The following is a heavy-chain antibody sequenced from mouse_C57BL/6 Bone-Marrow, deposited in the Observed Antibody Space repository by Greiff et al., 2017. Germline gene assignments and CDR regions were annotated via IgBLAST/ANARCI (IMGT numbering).Heavy chain of an antibody. Sequence: QVQLQQPGAELVKPGASVKMSCKASGYTFTSYWITWVKQRPGQGLEWIGDISPGIGSTNYHEKFKRKATLTVDTSSSTAYMQLSSLTTEDSAVYYCARDYSPHFDYWGQGTTRTVSS. CDR2: ISPGIGST. V-gene: IGHV1-55*01. CDR1: GYTFTSYW. CDR3: ARDYSPHFDY. J-gene: IGHJ2*01. D-gene: IGHD2-12*01.